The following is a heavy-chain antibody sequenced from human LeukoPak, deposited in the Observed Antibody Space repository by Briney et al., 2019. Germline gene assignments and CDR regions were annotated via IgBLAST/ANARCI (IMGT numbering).Heavy chain of an antibody. V-gene: IGHV1-8*03. CDR1: GYTFTSYD. J-gene: IGHJ6*03. D-gene: IGHD6-19*01. CDR2: MNPNSGNT. Sequence: ASVKVSCKASGYTFTSYDINWVRQATGQGLEWMGWMNPNSGNTGYAQKFQGRVTITRNTSISTAYVELSSLRSEDTAVYYCARRAAGTINYYYYMDVWGKGTTVTVSS. CDR3: ARRAAGTINYYYYMDV.